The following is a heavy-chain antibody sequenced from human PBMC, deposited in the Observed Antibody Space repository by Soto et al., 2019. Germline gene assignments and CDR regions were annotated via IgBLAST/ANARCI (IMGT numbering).Heavy chain of an antibody. J-gene: IGHJ6*02. CDR1: GIPVSSNY. V-gene: IGHV3-53*04. Sequence: EVELVESGGGLVQPGGSLRLSCVASGIPVSSNYMTWVRQAPGTGLEWVSVLHSGGDTYYANSGKGRFTISRHDSTNTLFLQMNSLTAEDTAVYYCARDGPYYYASRMDVWGQGTTVTVSS. CDR3: ARDGPYYYASRMDV. D-gene: IGHD3-10*01. CDR2: LHSGGDT.